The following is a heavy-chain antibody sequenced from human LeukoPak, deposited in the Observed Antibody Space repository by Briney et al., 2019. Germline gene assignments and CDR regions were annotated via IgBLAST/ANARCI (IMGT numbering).Heavy chain of an antibody. D-gene: IGHD3-22*01. V-gene: IGHV3-30-3*01. CDR3: ARDNSSGYYSSLWDY. CDR1: GFTFSSYA. J-gene: IGHJ4*02. Sequence: PGGSLRLSCAASGFTFSSYAMHWVRQAPGKGLEWVAVISYDGSNKYYADSVKGRFTISRDNSKNTLYLQMNSLRAEDTAVYYCARDNSSGYYSSLWDYWGQGTLVTVSS. CDR2: ISYDGSNK.